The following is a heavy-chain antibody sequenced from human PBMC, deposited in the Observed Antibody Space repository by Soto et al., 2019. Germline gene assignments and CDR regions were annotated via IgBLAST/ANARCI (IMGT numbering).Heavy chain of an antibody. CDR3: ARESRGIAAAPGVFDY. D-gene: IGHD6-13*01. CDR2: IYYSGST. J-gene: IGHJ4*02. V-gene: IGHV4-30-4*01. CDR1: GGSISSGDYY. Sequence: PSETLSLTCTVSGGSISSGDYYWSWIRQPPGKGLEWIGYIYYSGSTHYNPSLKSRVTISVDTSKNQFSLKLSSVTAADTAVYYCARESRGIAAAPGVFDYWGQGTLVTVSS.